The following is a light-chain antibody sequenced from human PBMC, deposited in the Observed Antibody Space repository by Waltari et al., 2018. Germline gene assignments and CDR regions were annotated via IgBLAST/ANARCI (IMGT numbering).Light chain of an antibody. V-gene: IGKV2-28*01. CDR3: MQALQTPWT. Sequence: DIVVTQSPLSLPVTPGEPASISCRSSQRLLYSNGYNYLDWYLQKPGQSPQLLIQCGSYRASGVPDRFSGSGSGTNFTLKMSTVEAEDVGVYYCMQALQTPWTFGQGTTVEIK. CDR1: QRLLYSNGYNY. J-gene: IGKJ1*01. CDR2: CGS.